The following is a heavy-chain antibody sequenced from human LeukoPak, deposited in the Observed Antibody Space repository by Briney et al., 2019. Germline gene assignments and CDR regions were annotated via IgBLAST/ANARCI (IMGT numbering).Heavy chain of an antibody. J-gene: IGHJ4*02. D-gene: IGHD4-23*01. CDR1: GGSISSGSYY. CDR3: ARDDYGGPVGYFDY. Sequence: SQTLSLTCTVSGGSISSGSYYWSWIRQPAGKGLEWIGRIYTSGSTNYNPSLKSRVTISVDTSKNQFSLKLSSVTAADTAVYYCARDDYGGPVGYFDYWGQGTLVTVSS. CDR2: IYTSGST. V-gene: IGHV4-61*02.